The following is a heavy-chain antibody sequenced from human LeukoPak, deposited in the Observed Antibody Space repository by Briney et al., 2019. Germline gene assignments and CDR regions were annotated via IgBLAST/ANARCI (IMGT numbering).Heavy chain of an antibody. D-gene: IGHD5-24*01. CDR3: ARGRRDGYRDYFDY. CDR1: GFTVSSNY. J-gene: IGHJ4*02. V-gene: IGHV3-53*01. CDR2: IYSGGST. Sequence: PGGSLRLSCAASGFTVSSNYMSWVRQAPGKGLEWVSVIYSGGSTYYADSVKGRFTISRDNSKNTLYLQMNGLRAEDTAVYYCARGRRDGYRDYFDYWGREPWSPSPQ.